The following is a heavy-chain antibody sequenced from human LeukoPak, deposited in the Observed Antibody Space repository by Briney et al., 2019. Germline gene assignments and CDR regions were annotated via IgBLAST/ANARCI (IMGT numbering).Heavy chain of an antibody. CDR2: ISYDGSNR. D-gene: IGHD3-22*01. CDR3: ARDRDLRTSSGYQVS. J-gene: IGHJ4*02. Sequence: GGSLRLSCAASGFTFSSYGMHWVRQAPGKGLQWVAVISYDGSNRYYADSVKGRFTISRDNAKNSLYLQMNSLRADDTAVYFCARDRDLRTSSGYQVSWGQGTLVTVSS. CDR1: GFTFSSYG. V-gene: IGHV3-30*03.